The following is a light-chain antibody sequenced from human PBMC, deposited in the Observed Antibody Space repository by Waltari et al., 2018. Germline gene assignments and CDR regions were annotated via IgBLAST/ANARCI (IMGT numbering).Light chain of an antibody. J-gene: IGKJ5*01. CDR1: QGISSY. CDR3: QQLNSYPL. CDR2: AAS. Sequence: DIQLTQSPSFLSASVGDRVTIPCRASQGISSYLAGYQQKPGKDPNLLSYAASTLQSGVPSRFSGSGSGTEFTLTISSLQPEDFATYYCQQLNSYPLFGQGTRLEIK. V-gene: IGKV1-9*01.